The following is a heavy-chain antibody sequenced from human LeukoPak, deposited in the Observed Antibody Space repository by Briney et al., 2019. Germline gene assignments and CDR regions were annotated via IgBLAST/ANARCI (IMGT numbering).Heavy chain of an antibody. CDR2: IYYSGCT. D-gene: IGHD6-6*01. V-gene: IGHV4-59*01. CDR3: ARVVSSPSGFDY. CDR1: GGSISSYY. Sequence: SETLSLTCTVSGGSISSYYWSWIRQPPGKGLEWIGYIYYSGCTNYNPSLKSRVTISVDTSKNQFSLKLSSVTAADTAVYFCARVVSSPSGFDYWGQGTLVTVSS. J-gene: IGHJ4*02.